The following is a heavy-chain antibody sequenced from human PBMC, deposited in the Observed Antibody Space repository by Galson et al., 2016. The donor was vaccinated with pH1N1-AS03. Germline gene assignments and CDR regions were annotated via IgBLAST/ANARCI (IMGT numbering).Heavy chain of an antibody. CDR2: ISSSSSYI. V-gene: IGHV3-21*01. CDR1: GFTFRTYG. J-gene: IGHJ5*02. D-gene: IGHD3-9*01. Sequence: SLRLSCAASGFTFRTYGMNWVRQAPGKGLEWVSSISSSSSYIYYADSVKGRFTISRDNAKNSLYLQMNSLRAEDTAVYYCARALSEQYYDILTGNDPWGQGTLVTVSS. CDR3: ARALSEQYYDILTGNDP.